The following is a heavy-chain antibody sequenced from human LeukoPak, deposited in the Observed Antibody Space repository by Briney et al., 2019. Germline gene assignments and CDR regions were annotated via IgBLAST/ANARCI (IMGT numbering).Heavy chain of an antibody. D-gene: IGHD5-18*01. CDR2: INHSGST. J-gene: IGHJ4*02. CDR3: ARRRRYSYGLAVDY. V-gene: IGHV4-34*01. CDR1: GGSFSGYY. Sequence: SETLSLTCTVYGGSFSGYYWSWIRQPPGKGLEWIGEINHSGSTNYNPSLKSRVTISVDTSKNQFSLKLSSVTAADTAVYYCARRRRYSYGLAVDYWGQGTLVTVSP.